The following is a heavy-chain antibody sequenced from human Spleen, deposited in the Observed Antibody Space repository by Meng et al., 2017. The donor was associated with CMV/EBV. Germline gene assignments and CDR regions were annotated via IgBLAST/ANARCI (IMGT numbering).Heavy chain of an antibody. CDR1: GFTFSVYN. CDR2: ISYDGSNK. V-gene: IGHV3-30-3*01. CDR3: ARVHCTSTSCYYYEMDV. Sequence: GESLKISCAVSGFTFSVYNMQWVRQAPGKGLEWVAVISYDGSNKYYADSVKGRFTISRDNSKNSLSLQMNSLRAEDTAIYYCARVHCTSTSCYYYEMDVWGQGTTVTVSS. D-gene: IGHD2-2*01. J-gene: IGHJ6*02.